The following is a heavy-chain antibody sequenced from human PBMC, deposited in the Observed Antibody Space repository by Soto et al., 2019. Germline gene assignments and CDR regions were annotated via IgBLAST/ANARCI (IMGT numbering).Heavy chain of an antibody. CDR2: ISAYNGNT. CDR3: ARGRVYYDSSGYYHTYYFDY. J-gene: IGHJ4*02. CDR1: GYTFTSYG. D-gene: IGHD3-22*01. V-gene: IGHV1-18*01. Sequence: QVQLVQSGAEVKKPGASVKVSCKASGYTFTSYGISWVRQAPGQGLEWMGWISAYNGNTNYAQKLQGRVTMTTDTSTSTAYMGLRSLRSDDTAVYYCARGRVYYDSSGYYHTYYFDYWGQGTLVTVSS.